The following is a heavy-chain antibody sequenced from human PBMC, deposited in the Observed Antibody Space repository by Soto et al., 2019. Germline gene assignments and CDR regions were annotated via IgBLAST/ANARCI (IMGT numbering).Heavy chain of an antibody. J-gene: IGHJ6*03. CDR2: ISGSGGST. Sequence: PGGSLRLSCAASGFTFSSYAMSWVRQAPGKGLEWVSAISGSGGSTYYADSVKGRFTIPRDNSKNTLYLQMNSLRAEDTAVYYCAKTAGVVLNYYYYYMDVWGKGTTVTVSS. D-gene: IGHD3-3*01. CDR3: AKTAGVVLNYYYYYMDV. V-gene: IGHV3-23*01. CDR1: GFTFSSYA.